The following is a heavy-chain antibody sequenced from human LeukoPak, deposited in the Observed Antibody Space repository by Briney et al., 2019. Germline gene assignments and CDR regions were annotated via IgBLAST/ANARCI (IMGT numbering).Heavy chain of an antibody. J-gene: IGHJ6*04. V-gene: IGHV3-21*01. CDR3: ARDSSSWYDYGMDV. D-gene: IGHD6-13*01. Sequence: GGSLRLSCAASGFTFSSYSMNWVRQAPGKGLEWASSISSSSSYIYYADSVKGRFTISRDNAKNSLYLQMNSLRAEDTAVYYCARDSSSWYDYGMDVWGKGTTVTVSS. CDR2: ISSSSSYI. CDR1: GFTFSSYS.